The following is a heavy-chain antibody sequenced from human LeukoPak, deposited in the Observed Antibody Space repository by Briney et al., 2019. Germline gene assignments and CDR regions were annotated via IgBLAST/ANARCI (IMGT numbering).Heavy chain of an antibody. CDR2: ISSSSSYI. CDR1: GFTFSSYS. Sequence: GGSLRLSCAASGFTFSSYSMNWVRQAPGKGLEWVSSISSSSSYIYYADSVKGRFTISRDNAKNSLYLQMNSLRAEDTAVYYCARVLAEMATITADVVSDAFDIWGQGTMVTVSS. J-gene: IGHJ3*02. D-gene: IGHD5-24*01. V-gene: IGHV3-21*01. CDR3: ARVLAEMATITADVVSDAFDI.